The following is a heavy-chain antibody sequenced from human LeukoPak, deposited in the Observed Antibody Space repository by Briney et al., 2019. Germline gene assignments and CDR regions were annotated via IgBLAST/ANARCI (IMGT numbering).Heavy chain of an antibody. CDR3: SRGYSGCLVAFVDY. CDR2: IKQDGSDK. D-gene: IGHD5-12*01. Sequence: GGSLRLSCAASGFTFSSYWMNWVRQAPGKGLEWVANIKQDGSDKYYADSVKGRFTISRDNAKNSLYLQMNSLRAEDTAVYYCSRGYSGCLVAFVDYWGQGTLVTVSS. V-gene: IGHV3-7*01. J-gene: IGHJ4*02. CDR1: GFTFSSYW.